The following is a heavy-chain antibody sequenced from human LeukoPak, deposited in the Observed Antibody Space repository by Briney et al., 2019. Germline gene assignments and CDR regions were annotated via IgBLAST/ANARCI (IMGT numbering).Heavy chain of an antibody. Sequence: SETLSLTCAVYGGSFSGYYWSWIRQPPGKGLEWIGEINHSGSTNYNPSLKSRVTVSVDTSKKHFSLKLPSVTAADTAVYYCARVGGFHLQFDPWGQGTLVTVSS. V-gene: IGHV4-34*01. D-gene: IGHD3-16*01. CDR1: GGSFSGYY. CDR3: ARVGGFHLQFDP. J-gene: IGHJ5*02. CDR2: INHSGST.